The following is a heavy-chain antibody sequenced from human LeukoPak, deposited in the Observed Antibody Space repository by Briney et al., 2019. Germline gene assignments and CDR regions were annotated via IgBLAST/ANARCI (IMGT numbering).Heavy chain of an antibody. CDR1: GFTFSSYW. CDR3: ARDRTDYYFDY. D-gene: IGHD2-2*01. V-gene: IGHV3-74*01. CDR2: INTDGSGT. J-gene: IGHJ4*02. Sequence: GGSLRLSCAASGFTFSSYWMHWVRQGPGKGLVRVSRINTDGSGTTYADSVKGRFTISRDNAKNTLYLQMNSLRAEDTAVYYCARDRTDYYFDYWGQGTLVTVSS.